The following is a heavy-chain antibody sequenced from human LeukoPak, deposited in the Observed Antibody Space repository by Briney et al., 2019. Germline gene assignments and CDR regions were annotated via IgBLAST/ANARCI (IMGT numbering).Heavy chain of an antibody. V-gene: IGHV4-31*03. J-gene: IGHJ5*02. CDR3: ASHSSSFGPPSWFDP. Sequence: PSETLSLTCTVSGGSISSGGYYWSWIRQHPGKGLEWIGYIYYSGSTYYNPSLKSRVTISVDTSKNQFSLKLTSVTAADTAVYYCASHSSSFGPPSWFDPWGQGTLVTVSS. CDR2: IYYSGST. D-gene: IGHD6-13*01. CDR1: GGSISSGGYY.